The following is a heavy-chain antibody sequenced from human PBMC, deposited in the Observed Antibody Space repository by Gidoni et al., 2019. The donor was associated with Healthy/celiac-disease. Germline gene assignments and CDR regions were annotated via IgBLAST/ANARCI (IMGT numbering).Heavy chain of an antibody. D-gene: IGHD4-17*01. CDR3: ARWENNYGETNWFDP. V-gene: IGHV5-51*01. CDR1: GYSLNSSW. CDR2: IYPGDSDP. J-gene: IGHJ5*02. Sequence: EVQLVLSGAEVKKPGESLKIACKGSGYSLNSSWIGGVRQMPGKGLEWMGNIYPGDSDPSYSPSFQGQVTISADKSISTAYLQWSSLKASDTAMYYCARWENNYGETNWFDPWGQGTLVTVSS.